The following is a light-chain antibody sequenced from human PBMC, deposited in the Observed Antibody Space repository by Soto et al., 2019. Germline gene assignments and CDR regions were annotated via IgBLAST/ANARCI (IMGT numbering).Light chain of an antibody. J-gene: IGKJ1*01. CDR1: QSISAW. CDR2: RAS. CDR3: QQYNGYSRA. V-gene: IGKV1-5*03. Sequence: DIQMTQSPSTLSASIGDRVTITCRASQSISAWLAWYQQKPGKAPKLLIYRASNLESGVPSRFSCSGSGTEFTLTISSLQPDDFATYYCQQYNGYSRAFGQGTKVEIK.